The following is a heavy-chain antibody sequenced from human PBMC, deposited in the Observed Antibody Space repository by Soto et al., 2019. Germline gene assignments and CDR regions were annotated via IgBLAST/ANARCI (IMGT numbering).Heavy chain of an antibody. CDR3: ARVTRGGMDV. CDR2: IFHSWST. V-gene: IGHV4-38-2*01. Sequence: SETLSLTCAIFGYSISSGYYLGWIRQPPGKGLEWIVSIFHSWSTYYNPSLKSRVTISLDTSKNQFSLKLSSVTAADTAVYYCARVTRGGMDVWGQGTTVTVSS. D-gene: IGHD2-2*01. J-gene: IGHJ6*02. CDR1: GYSISSGYY.